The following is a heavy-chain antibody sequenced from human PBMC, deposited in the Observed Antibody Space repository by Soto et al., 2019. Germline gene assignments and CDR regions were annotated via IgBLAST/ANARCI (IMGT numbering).Heavy chain of an antibody. J-gene: IGHJ5*02. CDR3: ARDQLEGNWFDP. Sequence: WNRIRQPPGKGLEWIGYIYHSGSTLYNPSLKSRVTISVDKSKNQFSLKLTSVTAADTAVYYCARDQLEGNWFDPWGQGNLVTVS. CDR2: IYHSGST. V-gene: IGHV4-30-2*01. D-gene: IGHD1-1*01.